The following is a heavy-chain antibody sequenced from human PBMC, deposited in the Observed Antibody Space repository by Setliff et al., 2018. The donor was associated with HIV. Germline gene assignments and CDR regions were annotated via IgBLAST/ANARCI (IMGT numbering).Heavy chain of an antibody. CDR3: ATLNEYAYQTGGWFDP. D-gene: IGHD3-16*01. J-gene: IGHJ5*02. CDR2: IIPIFTTT. V-gene: IGHV1-69*13. CDR1: GGGFSNHA. Sequence: ASVKVSCKASGGGFSNHAITWVRQAPGQGLEWMGVIIPIFTTTDYAQKFRGRLTINADESTDTAYMELRSLRSADTAIYYCATLNEYAYQTGGWFDPWGQGTLVTVSS.